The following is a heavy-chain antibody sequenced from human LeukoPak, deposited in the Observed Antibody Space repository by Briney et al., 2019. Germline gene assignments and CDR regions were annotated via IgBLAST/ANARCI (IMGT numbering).Heavy chain of an antibody. CDR1: GFTFDDYA. Sequence: PGGSLRLSCAASGFTFDDYAMHWVRQAPGKGLEWVSGISWNSGSIGYADSVKGRFTISRDNAKNSLYLQMNSLRAEDTALYYCAKDISTGTTSVPDAFDIWGQGTMVTVSS. D-gene: IGHD1-1*01. CDR3: AKDISTGTTSVPDAFDI. V-gene: IGHV3-9*01. J-gene: IGHJ3*02. CDR2: ISWNSGSI.